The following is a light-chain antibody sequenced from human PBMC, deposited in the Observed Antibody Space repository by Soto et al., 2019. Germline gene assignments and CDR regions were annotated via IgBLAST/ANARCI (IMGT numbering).Light chain of an antibody. CDR3: HQSGIAPLT. Sequence: EIVLTQFPGTLSLSPGERATLSCRASQSLHSNFLVWYQQKPGQAPRLLISSASRRATGIPDRFSGSGSGTDFTLTISSLDPEDFAVYYCHQSGIAPLTFAPGTRVDVK. CDR1: QSLHSNF. J-gene: IGKJ3*01. V-gene: IGKV3-20*01. CDR2: SAS.